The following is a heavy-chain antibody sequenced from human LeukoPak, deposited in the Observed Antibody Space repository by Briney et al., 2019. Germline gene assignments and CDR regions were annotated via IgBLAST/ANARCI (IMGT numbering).Heavy chain of an antibody. V-gene: IGHV4-31*03. Sequence: SETLSLTCTVSGGSISSGGYYWRWIRQHPGKGLEWIGYIYYSGSTYYNPSLKSRVTISVDTSKNQFSLKLSSVTAADTAVYYCARGGSGSAWFDPWGQGTLVTVSS. CDR3: ARGGSGSAWFDP. CDR1: GGSISSGGYY. CDR2: IYYSGST. D-gene: IGHD3-10*01. J-gene: IGHJ5*02.